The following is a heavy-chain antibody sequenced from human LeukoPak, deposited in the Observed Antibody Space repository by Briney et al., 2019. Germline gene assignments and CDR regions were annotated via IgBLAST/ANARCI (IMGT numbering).Heavy chain of an antibody. CDR2: ISGSSGSI. CDR3: ARVPIVMVPAAALYFDS. D-gene: IGHD2-2*01. J-gene: IGHJ4*02. Sequence: PGGSLRLSCAASGFTFSSYSMNWVRQTPGRGLEWVSSISGSSGSIYYADSVKGRFTISRDNSKNTLYLQMDSLTVEDTAIYYCARVPIVMVPAAALYFDSWGQGTLVSVSS. CDR1: GFTFSSYS. V-gene: IGHV3-23*01.